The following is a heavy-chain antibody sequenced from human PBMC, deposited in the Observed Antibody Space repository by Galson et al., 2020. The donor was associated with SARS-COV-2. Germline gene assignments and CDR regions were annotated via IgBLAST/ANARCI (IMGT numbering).Heavy chain of an antibody. V-gene: IGHV3-21*01. D-gene: IGHD6-13*01. CDR3: ARAMGTAVVYYWYFDL. CDR2: MSSSGSQI. Sequence: GGSLRLSCAASGLRFSKYTMNWVRQAPGKGPEWLSSMSSSGSQIYYAASVMGRFTISRDNAGNSLYLQMNSLKPEDTAMYYCARAMGTAVVYYWYFDLWGRGTLVTLSS. J-gene: IGHJ2*01. CDR1: GLRFSKYT.